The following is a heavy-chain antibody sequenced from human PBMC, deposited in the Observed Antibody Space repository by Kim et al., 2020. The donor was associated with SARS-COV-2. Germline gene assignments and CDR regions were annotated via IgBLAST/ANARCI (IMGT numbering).Heavy chain of an antibody. D-gene: IGHD3-10*01. CDR2: ISWNSGSI. Sequence: GGSLRLSCAASGFTFDDYSMHWVRQAPGKGLEWVSGISWNSGSIGYADSVKGRFTISRDNAKNSLYLQMNSLRAEDTALYYCAKDMGYGSGSYLLHYYYYGMDVWGQGTTVTVSS. J-gene: IGHJ6*02. CDR3: AKDMGYGSGSYLLHYYYYGMDV. V-gene: IGHV3-9*01. CDR1: GFTFDDYS.